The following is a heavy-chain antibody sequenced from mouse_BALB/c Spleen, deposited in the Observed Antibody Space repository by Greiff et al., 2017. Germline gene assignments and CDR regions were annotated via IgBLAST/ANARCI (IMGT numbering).Heavy chain of an antibody. J-gene: IGHJ3*01. CDR3: TLITTVVASPFAY. D-gene: IGHD1-1*01. V-gene: IGHV1S81*02. CDR1: GYTFTSYY. CDR2: INPSNGGT. Sequence: VQLQQPGAELVKPGASVKLSCKASGYTFTSYYMYWVKQRPGQGLEWIGGINPSNGGTNFNEKFQSKATLTVDKSSSTAYMQLSSLTSEDSAVYYCTLITTVVASPFAYWGQGTLVTVSA.